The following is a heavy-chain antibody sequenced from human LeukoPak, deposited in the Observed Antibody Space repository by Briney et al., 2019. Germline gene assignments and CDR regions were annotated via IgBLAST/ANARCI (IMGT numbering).Heavy chain of an antibody. CDR1: GGTFSSYA. D-gene: IGHD2-21*01. CDR2: IIPIFGTA. CDR3: AGFETYCGGDCFDY. Sequence: SVKVSCKASGGTFSSYAISWVRQAPGQGLEWMGGIIPIFGTANYAQKFQGRVTITADESTSTAYMELSSLRSEDTAVYYCAGFETYCGGDCFDYWGQGTLVTVSS. J-gene: IGHJ4*02. V-gene: IGHV1-69*13.